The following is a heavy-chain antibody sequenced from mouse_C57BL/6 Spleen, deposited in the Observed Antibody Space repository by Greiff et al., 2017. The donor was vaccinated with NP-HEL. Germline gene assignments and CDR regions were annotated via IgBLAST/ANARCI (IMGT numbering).Heavy chain of an antibody. CDR1: GYAFSSYW. V-gene: IGHV1-80*01. D-gene: IGHD2-4*01. CDR3: ARGDYLYAMDY. Sequence: QVQLQQPGAELVKPGASVKISCKASGYAFSSYWMNWVKQRPGKGLEWIGQIYPGDGDTNYNGKFKGKATLTADKSSSTAYMQLSSLTSEDSAVYFCARGDYLYAMDYWGQGASVTVSS. CDR2: IYPGDGDT. J-gene: IGHJ4*01.